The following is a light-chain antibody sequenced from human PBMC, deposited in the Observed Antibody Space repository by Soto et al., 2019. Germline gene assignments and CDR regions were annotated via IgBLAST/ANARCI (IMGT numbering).Light chain of an antibody. J-gene: IGLJ2*01. Sequence: QSVLTQPASVSGSPGQSITISCTGTNNDVGAYPYVSWYQQHPDTAPKLIIYEVTNRPSGISDRFSGSKSGNTASLTISGLQAEDESDYYCSSFATSGTTVLFGGGTKLTVL. CDR3: SSFATSGTTVL. CDR2: EVT. CDR1: NNDVGAYPY. V-gene: IGLV2-14*01.